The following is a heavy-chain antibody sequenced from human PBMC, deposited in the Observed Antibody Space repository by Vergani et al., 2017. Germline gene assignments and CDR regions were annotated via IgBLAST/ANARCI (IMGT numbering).Heavy chain of an antibody. CDR2: ISGSGGST. Sequence: EVQLLESGGGLVQPGGSLRLSCAASGFTFSSYAMSWVRQAPGKGLEWVSAISGSGGSTYYADSVKGRFTISRDNSKNTLYLQMNSLRAEHTAVYYCANRGGVVYFFDACDIWGQGTMVTVSS. J-gene: IGHJ3*02. CDR3: ANRGGVVYFFDACDI. V-gene: IGHV3-23*01. CDR1: GFTFSSYA. D-gene: IGHD3-3*01.